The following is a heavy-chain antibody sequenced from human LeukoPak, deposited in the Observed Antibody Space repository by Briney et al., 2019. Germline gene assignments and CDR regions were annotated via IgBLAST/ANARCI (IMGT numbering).Heavy chain of an antibody. J-gene: IGHJ4*02. CDR2: ISSSGGTI. D-gene: IGHD5-18*01. CDR3: ARARGYSFGYYYFDC. V-gene: IGHV3-11*01. CDR1: GFIFSDYY. Sequence: LLLCCAASGFIFSDYYMCWIRQAPGEGLEVVSYISSSGGTIYYADSVEGRFTISRDNAKNSLYLKMNSPRPEDTAVYYCARARGYSFGYYYFDCWGQGALVTVSS.